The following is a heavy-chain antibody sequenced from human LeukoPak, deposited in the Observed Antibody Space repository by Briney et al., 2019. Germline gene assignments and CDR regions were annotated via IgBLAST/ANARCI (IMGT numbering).Heavy chain of an antibody. CDR2: IYYSGST. D-gene: IGHD1-14*01. V-gene: IGHV4-59*01. J-gene: IGHJ5*02. CDR1: GGSLSSYY. CDR3: ARESRYDVRFDP. Sequence: SETLSLTCTVSGGSLSSYYWSWIRQPPGKGLEWIGYIYYSGSTNYNPSLKSRVTISVDTSKNQFSLKLSSVTAADTAVYYCARESRYDVRFDPWGQGTLVTVSS.